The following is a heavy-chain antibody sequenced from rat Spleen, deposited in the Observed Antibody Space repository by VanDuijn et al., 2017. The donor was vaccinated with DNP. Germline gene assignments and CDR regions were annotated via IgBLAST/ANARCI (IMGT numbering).Heavy chain of an antibody. D-gene: IGHD1-11*01. J-gene: IGHJ2*01. CDR2: ISYDGGTT. CDR1: GFTFSDYY. CDR3: AKAGGYSPWYFDY. V-gene: IGHV5-20*01. Sequence: EVQLVESGGGLVQPGRSLKLSCAASGFTFSDYYMAWVRQAPTRGLEWVASISYDGGTTYYRDSVRGRFTISRDNAKSTLYLQMDSRRSEETATYYCAKAGGYSPWYFDYWGQGVMVTVSS.